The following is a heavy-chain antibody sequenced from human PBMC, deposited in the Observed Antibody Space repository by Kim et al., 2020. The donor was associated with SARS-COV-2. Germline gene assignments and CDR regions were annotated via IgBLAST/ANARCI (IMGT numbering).Heavy chain of an antibody. J-gene: IGHJ6*02. V-gene: IGHV3-9*01. CDR3: AKVQGLLGYYGMDV. D-gene: IGHD2-15*01. Sequence: ASGKGRITIARDNAKNPLYLKMNSLRAEDTALYYCAKVQGLLGYYGMDVWGQGTTVTVSS.